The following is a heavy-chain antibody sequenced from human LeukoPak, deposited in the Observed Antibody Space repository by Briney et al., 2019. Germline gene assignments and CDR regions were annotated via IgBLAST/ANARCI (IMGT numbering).Heavy chain of an antibody. Sequence: SVKVSCKASGGTFSSYAISWVRQAPGQGLEWMGGIIPVFGTANYAQKFQGRVTITADESTSTAYMELSSLRSEDTAVYYCAPATLRLGELLPNWFDPWGQGTLVTVSS. CDR2: IIPVFGTA. V-gene: IGHV1-69*13. CDR1: GGTFSSYA. J-gene: IGHJ5*02. CDR3: APATLRLGELLPNWFDP. D-gene: IGHD3-16*01.